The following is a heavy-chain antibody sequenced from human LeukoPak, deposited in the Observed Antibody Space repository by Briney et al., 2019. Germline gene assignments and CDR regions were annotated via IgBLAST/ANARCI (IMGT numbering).Heavy chain of an antibody. Sequence: ASVKVSCKASGYTFTSYDINWVRQATGQGLEWMGWMNPNSGNTGYAQKFQGRVTMTRNTSISTAYMELSSLRSEDTAVYYCARDPGEGLFVNVVNWFDPWGQGTLVTVSS. J-gene: IGHJ5*02. CDR3: ARDPGEGLFVNVVNWFDP. CDR2: MNPNSGNT. V-gene: IGHV1-8*01. CDR1: GYTFTSYD. D-gene: IGHD2-21*01.